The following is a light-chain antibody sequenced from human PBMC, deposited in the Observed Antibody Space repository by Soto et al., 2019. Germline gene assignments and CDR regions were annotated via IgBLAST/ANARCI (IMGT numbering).Light chain of an antibody. CDR1: QSVSSSY. V-gene: IGKV3-20*01. J-gene: IGKJ4*01. CDR2: GAA. CDR3: HQYDSSPLT. Sequence: EIALTQSPGTLSLSPGERATLSCRASQSVSSSYLAWYQQQHGQAPRLLIYGAATRATGIPDRFSGSGSGTDFTLTISRLEPEDDAVYYCHQYDSSPLTFGGGTKVEIK.